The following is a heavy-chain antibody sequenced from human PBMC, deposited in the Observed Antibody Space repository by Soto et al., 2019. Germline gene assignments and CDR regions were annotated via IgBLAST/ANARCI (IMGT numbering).Heavy chain of an antibody. V-gene: IGHV3-11*01. CDR2: ISSSGSTI. CDR3: ARVHYDILTGYYGNDAFDI. D-gene: IGHD3-9*01. J-gene: IGHJ3*02. Sequence: QVQLVESGGGLVKPGGSLRLSCAASGFTFSDYYMSWIRQAPGKGLEWVSYISSSGSTIYYADSVKGRFTISRDNAKNALYLQMNSLRAEDTAVYYCARVHYDILTGYYGNDAFDIWGQGTMVTVSS. CDR1: GFTFSDYY.